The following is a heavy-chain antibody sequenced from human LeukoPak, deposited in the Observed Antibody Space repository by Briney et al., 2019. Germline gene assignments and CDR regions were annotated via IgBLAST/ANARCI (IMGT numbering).Heavy chain of an antibody. D-gene: IGHD3-16*01. V-gene: IGHV1-2*06. CDR2: VNPNGGGT. CDR3: ARVRLSTYYYYGMDV. J-gene: IGHJ6*02. CDR1: GYTFTSYY. Sequence: ASVKVSCKASGYTFTSYYMHWVRQAPGQGLEWMGRVNPNGGGTNYAQKFQGRVTMTRDTSISTAYMELSRLRSDDTAVYYCARVRLSTYYYYGMDVWGQGTTVTVSS.